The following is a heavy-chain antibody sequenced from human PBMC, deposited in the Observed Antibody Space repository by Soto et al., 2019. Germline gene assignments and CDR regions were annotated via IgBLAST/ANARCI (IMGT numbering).Heavy chain of an antibody. V-gene: IGHV1-3*05. Sequence: QVQLVQSGAEEKKPGASVKVSCKASGYTFTSYAMHWVRQAPGQRLEWMGWINAGNGNTKYSQKFQGRVTITRDTSASTAHMELCSLRSEDTAVYYCSRSIVVVTALDYWGHGTVVTVSS. J-gene: IGHJ4*01. D-gene: IGHD2-21*02. CDR3: SRSIVVVTALDY. CDR1: GYTFTSYA. CDR2: INAGNGNT.